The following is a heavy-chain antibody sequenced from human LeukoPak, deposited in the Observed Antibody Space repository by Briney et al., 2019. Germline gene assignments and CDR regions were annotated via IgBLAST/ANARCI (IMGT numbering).Heavy chain of an antibody. D-gene: IGHD3-3*01. CDR1: GGSISSGGYS. CDR3: ARGNYDFWSGYPYYFDY. V-gene: IGHV4-30-2*01. CDR2: IYHSGST. Sequence: PSETLSLTCAVSGGSISSGGYSWSWIRQPPGKGLEWIGYIYHSGSTYYNPSLKSRVTISVDRFKNQFSLKLSSVTAADTAVYYCARGNYDFWSGYPYYFDYWGQGTLVTVSS. J-gene: IGHJ4*02.